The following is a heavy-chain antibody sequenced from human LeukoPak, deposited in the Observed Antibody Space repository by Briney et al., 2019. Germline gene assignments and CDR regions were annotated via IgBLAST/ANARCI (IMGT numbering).Heavy chain of an antibody. CDR3: ARAGGYSGYDRFDY. V-gene: IGHV4-59*01. CDR2: IYYSGST. J-gene: IGHJ4*02. CDR1: GGSISSYY. Sequence: SETLSLTCTVSGGSISSYYWSWIRQPPGKGLEWIGYIYYSGSTNYNPSLKSRVTISVDTSKNQFSLKLSSVTAADTAVYYCARAGGYSGYDRFDYWGQGTLVTVSS. D-gene: IGHD5-12*01.